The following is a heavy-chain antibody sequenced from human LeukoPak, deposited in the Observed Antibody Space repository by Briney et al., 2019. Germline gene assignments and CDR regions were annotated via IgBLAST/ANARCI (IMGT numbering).Heavy chain of an antibody. J-gene: IGHJ3*02. CDR3: ARGGSGSQYAFDI. CDR1: GGTFSSYA. D-gene: IGHD3-10*01. Sequence: SVKVSCKASGGTFSSYAISWVRQAPGQGLEWMGRIIPILGIANYAQKYQGRVTITADKSTSTAYMELSSLRAEDTAVYYCARGGSGSQYAFDIWGQGTMVTVSS. V-gene: IGHV1-69*04. CDR2: IIPILGIA.